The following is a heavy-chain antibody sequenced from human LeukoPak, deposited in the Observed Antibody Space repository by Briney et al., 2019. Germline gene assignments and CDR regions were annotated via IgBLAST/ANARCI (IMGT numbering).Heavy chain of an antibody. J-gene: IGHJ4*02. Sequence: VGSLRLSCSASGFTVSSDYMSWVRQAPGKGLAWLSVIYSGGTTYYADSVKGRFTISRDNSKNTVYLQMNSLRVEDTAMYYCTRGGSVPATRSFDYWGQGTLVTVSS. CDR1: GFTVSSDY. V-gene: IGHV3-66*01. D-gene: IGHD6-19*01. CDR3: TRGGSVPATRSFDY. CDR2: IYSGGTT.